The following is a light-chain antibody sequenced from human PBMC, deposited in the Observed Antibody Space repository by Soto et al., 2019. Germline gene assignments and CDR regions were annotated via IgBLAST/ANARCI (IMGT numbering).Light chain of an antibody. CDR1: SSDVGGYNY. CDR3: SSYTSSSTRV. CDR2: EVS. Sequence: QSVLTQPPSASGSPGQSVTISCTGTSSDVGGYNYVSWYQHHPGNAPKLMIYEVSNRPSGVSNRFSGSKSGNTASLTISGLQAEDEADYYCSSYTSSSTRVFGTGTKVTVL. V-gene: IGLV2-14*01. J-gene: IGLJ1*01.